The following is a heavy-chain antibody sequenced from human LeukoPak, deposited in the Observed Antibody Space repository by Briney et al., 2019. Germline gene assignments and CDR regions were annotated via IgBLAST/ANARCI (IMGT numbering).Heavy chain of an antibody. Sequence: GGSLRLSCAASGFIFSDYWMHWVRQGPGKGLVWVSRIKSDGSSSSYAESVKGRFTISRDNAKNTVYVHMNSLRVEDTAVYYCARDRYCGGDCYYWHFDLWGRGTLVTVSS. CDR2: IKSDGSSS. J-gene: IGHJ2*01. CDR3: ARDRYCGGDCYYWHFDL. CDR1: GFIFSDYW. V-gene: IGHV3-74*01. D-gene: IGHD2-21*02.